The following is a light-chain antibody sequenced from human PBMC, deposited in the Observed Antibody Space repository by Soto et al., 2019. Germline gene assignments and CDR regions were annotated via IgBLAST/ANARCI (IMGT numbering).Light chain of an antibody. J-gene: IGLJ1*01. CDR1: SSDVGGYNY. V-gene: IGLV2-14*01. CDR2: EVS. CDR3: SSYTSRNTDV. Sequence: QSVLTQPASVSGSPGQSITISCTGTSSDVGGYNYVSWYQQHPGKVPKVMIYEVSNRPSGVSNRFSGSKSGNTASLTISGLQAEDEADYYCSSYTSRNTDVFGTGTKLTVL.